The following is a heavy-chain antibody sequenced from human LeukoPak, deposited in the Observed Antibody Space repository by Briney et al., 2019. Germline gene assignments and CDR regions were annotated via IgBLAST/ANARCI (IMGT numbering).Heavy chain of an antibody. D-gene: IGHD6-13*01. Sequence: SETLSLTCAVYGGSFSGYYWSWIRQPPGKGLEWIGEINHSGSTNYNPSLKSRVTISVDTSKNQFSLKLSSVTAADTAVYYCARAHVGYSSSWYYFDYWGQGALVTVSS. CDR2: INHSGST. CDR3: ARAHVGYSSSWYYFDY. J-gene: IGHJ4*02. V-gene: IGHV4-34*01. CDR1: GGSFSGYY.